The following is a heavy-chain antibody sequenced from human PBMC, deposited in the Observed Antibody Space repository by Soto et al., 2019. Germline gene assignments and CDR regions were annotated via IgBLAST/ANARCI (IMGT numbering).Heavy chain of an antibody. CDR3: AKGVAGPHCTRTSCHLYFDY. V-gene: IGHV3-23*01. CDR1: GFTFNHYA. J-gene: IGHJ4*02. D-gene: IGHD2-2*01. CDR2: ISDSDAT. Sequence: PGGSLSLSCAASGFTFNHYAMNWVRQAPGKGLEWVSTISDSDATYYADSVKGRITISRDNSKNTLYLQMNSLRAEHTAVYFCAKGVAGPHCTRTSCHLYFDYWGQATLVTVSS.